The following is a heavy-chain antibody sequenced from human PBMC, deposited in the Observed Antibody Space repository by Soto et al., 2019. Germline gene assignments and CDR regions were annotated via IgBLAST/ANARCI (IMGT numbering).Heavy chain of an antibody. CDR1: GYTFTSYY. Sequence: ASVKVSCKASGYTFTSYYMHWVRQAPGQGLEWMGIINPSGGSTSYAQKFQGRVTMTRDTSTSTVYMELSSLRSEDTAVYYCARSYCSSTSCYWTLNWFDPWGQGTLVIVSS. J-gene: IGHJ5*02. CDR3: ARSYCSSTSCYWTLNWFDP. V-gene: IGHV1-46*01. D-gene: IGHD2-2*01. CDR2: INPSGGST.